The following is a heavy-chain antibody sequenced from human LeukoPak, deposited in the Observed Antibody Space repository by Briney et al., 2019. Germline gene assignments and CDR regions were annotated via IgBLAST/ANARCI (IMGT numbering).Heavy chain of an antibody. Sequence: GGSLRLSCAASGFIFRSYSMNWVRQAPGKGLEWVSAIDPSSTYIYYADSVKGRFTISRDNAENSLYLQMNSLRVEDTAVYYCARDQETGPLYYFDYWGQGTLVTVSS. CDR2: IDPSSTYI. CDR1: GFIFRSYS. J-gene: IGHJ4*02. D-gene: IGHD7-27*01. CDR3: ARDQETGPLYYFDY. V-gene: IGHV3-21*01.